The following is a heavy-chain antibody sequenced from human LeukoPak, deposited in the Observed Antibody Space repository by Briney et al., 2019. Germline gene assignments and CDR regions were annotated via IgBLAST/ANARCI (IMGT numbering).Heavy chain of an antibody. CDR2: INPNSGGT. D-gene: IGHD3-10*01. CDR1: GYTFTGYY. CDR3: ARDRGSGSYYNVFSLRNYYYYMDV. Sequence: ASVKVSCKASGYTFTGYYMHWVRQAPGQGLEWMGWINPNSGGTNYAQKFQGRVTMTRDTSISTAYMELSRLRSDDTAVYYCARDRGSGSYYNVFSLRNYYYYMDVWGKGTTVTISS. J-gene: IGHJ6*03. V-gene: IGHV1-2*02.